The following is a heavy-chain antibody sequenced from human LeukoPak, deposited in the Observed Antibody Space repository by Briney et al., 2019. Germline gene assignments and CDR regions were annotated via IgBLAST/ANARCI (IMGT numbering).Heavy chain of an antibody. Sequence: ASVKVSCKVSGYALTELSIHWVRQAPGKGLEWMGGLDHGDGETFYAQKFQGRVTITTDESTSTAYMELSSLRSEDTAVYYCARGDSSGYHSSFDYWGQGTLVTVSS. CDR3: ARGDSSGYHSSFDY. V-gene: IGHV1-24*01. J-gene: IGHJ4*02. CDR1: GYALTELS. D-gene: IGHD3-22*01. CDR2: LDHGDGET.